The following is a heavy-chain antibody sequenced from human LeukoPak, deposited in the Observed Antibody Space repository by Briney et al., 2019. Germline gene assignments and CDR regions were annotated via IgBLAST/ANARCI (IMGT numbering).Heavy chain of an antibody. J-gene: IGHJ4*02. CDR2: ISSSSSYI. CDR1: GFTVSSNY. V-gene: IGHV3-21*01. CDR3: ARDPALDY. Sequence: GGSLRLSCAASGFTVSSNYMNWVRQAPGKGLEWVSSISSSSSYIYYADSVKGRFTISRDNAKNSLYLQMNSLRAEDTAVYYCARDPALDYWGQGTLVTVSS.